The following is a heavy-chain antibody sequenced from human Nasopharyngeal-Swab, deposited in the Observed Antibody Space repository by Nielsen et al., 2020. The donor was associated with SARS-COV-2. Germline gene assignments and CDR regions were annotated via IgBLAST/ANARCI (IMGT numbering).Heavy chain of an antibody. CDR3: ARLRQQLVIGAFDI. J-gene: IGHJ3*02. CDR2: IYPGDSDT. V-gene: IGHV5-51*01. D-gene: IGHD6-13*01. CDR1: GYSFTSYW. Sequence: GASLKISCQGSGYSFTSYWIGWVRQMPGKGLEWMGIIYPGDSDTRDSPSFQGQVAISADKSISTAYLQWSSLKASDTAMYYCARLRQQLVIGAFDIWGQGTMVTVSS.